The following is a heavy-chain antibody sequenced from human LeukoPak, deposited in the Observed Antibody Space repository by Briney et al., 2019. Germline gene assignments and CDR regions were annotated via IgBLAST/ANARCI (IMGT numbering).Heavy chain of an antibody. V-gene: IGHV3-48*04. CDR1: GFTFSTYT. J-gene: IGHJ4*02. CDR2: ISSGGLTI. CDR3: ARDFDYGDYIDF. Sequence: GGSLRLSCVASGFTFSTYTFNWVRQAPGKGREWLSYISSGGLTIFYADPVKGRFTISRDNTKNAIYLDMTNLRAEDTTVYYCARDFDYGDYIDFWGQGTLVAVSS. D-gene: IGHD4/OR15-4a*01.